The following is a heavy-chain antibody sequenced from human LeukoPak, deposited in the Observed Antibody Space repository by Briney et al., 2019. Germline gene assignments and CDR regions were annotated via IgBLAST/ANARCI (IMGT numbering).Heavy chain of an antibody. J-gene: IGHJ4*02. CDR1: GFNFGGYA. CDR3: ARDSVNYYAPDS. V-gene: IGHV3-49*04. D-gene: IGHD1-26*01. Sequence: PGGSLRLSCSASGFNFGGYAINWVRQAPGQGLEWVGFIRSKALYGTREYAASVEGRFTISRDDSNGIAYLQMNALKIEDTAVYYCARDSVNYYAPDSWGQGTLVTVSS. CDR2: IRSKALYGTR.